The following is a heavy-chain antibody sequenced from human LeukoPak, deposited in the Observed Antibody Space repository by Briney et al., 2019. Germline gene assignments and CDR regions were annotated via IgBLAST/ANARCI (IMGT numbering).Heavy chain of an antibody. V-gene: IGHV1-46*01. CDR2: INPSGGST. Sequence: ASVKVSCKASGYTFTSYYMHWVRQAPGQGLEWMGIINPSGGSTSYAQKFQGRVTMTRDTSTSTVYTELSSLRSEDTAVYYCASSDFWSGYFDYWGQGTLVTVSS. J-gene: IGHJ4*02. CDR3: ASSDFWSGYFDY. CDR1: GYTFTSYY. D-gene: IGHD3-3*01.